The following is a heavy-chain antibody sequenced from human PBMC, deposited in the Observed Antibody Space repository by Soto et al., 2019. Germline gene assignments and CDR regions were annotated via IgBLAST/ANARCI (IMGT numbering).Heavy chain of an antibody. CDR3: ARDSYSNYERGYYYYYGMDV. D-gene: IGHD4-4*01. V-gene: IGHV4-31*03. Sequence: TLSLTCTVSGGSISSGGYYWSWIRQHPGKGLEWIGYIYYSGSTYYNPSLKSRVTISVDTSKNQFSLKLSSVTAADTAVYYCARDSYSNYERGYYYYYGMDVWGQGTTVTVSS. J-gene: IGHJ6*02. CDR2: IYYSGST. CDR1: GGSISSGGYY.